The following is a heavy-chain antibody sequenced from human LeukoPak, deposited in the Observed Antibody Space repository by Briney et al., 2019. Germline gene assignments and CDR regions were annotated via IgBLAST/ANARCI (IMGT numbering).Heavy chain of an antibody. V-gene: IGHV3-23*01. Sequence: PGGSLRLSRAASGFTLSSYAMSWGRQAPGKGLEWVSAISGSGGRTYYADSVKGPFTISRDNSKNTLYLQMNSLRAEDTAVYYCEKGTQEDAFDIWGQGTMVTVSS. CDR3: EKGTQEDAFDI. CDR1: GFTLSSYA. J-gene: IGHJ3*02. CDR2: ISGSGGRT.